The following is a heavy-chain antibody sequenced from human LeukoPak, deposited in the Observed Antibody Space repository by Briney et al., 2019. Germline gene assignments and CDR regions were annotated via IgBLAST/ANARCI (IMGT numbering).Heavy chain of an antibody. V-gene: IGHV3-23*01. CDR1: GFTFSSYG. J-gene: IGHJ4*02. D-gene: IGHD6-6*01. CDR3: ARDKGTSYLSSFDY. Sequence: GGSLRLSCAASGFTFSSYGVSWVRQAPGKGLEWVSGIDSVKGRFTISRDNSKSTLYLQMNSLRAADTAVYYCARDKGTSYLSSFDYWGQGTLVTVSS. CDR2: I.